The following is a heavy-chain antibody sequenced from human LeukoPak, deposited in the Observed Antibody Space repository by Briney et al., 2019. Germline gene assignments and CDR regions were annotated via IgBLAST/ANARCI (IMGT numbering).Heavy chain of an antibody. CDR3: TRERSTVTFDY. D-gene: IGHD4-17*01. V-gene: IGHV4-59*11. J-gene: IGHJ4*02. CDR2: VYYNGLT. Sequence: KPSETLSLTCTVSGASISPHYWTWIRQAPGRGLEWIGYVYYNGLTSYNASLRSRLILSVDTARNQVSLKLTSVTAADTAVYYCTRERSTVTFDYRGQGTLVTVSS. CDR1: GASISPHY.